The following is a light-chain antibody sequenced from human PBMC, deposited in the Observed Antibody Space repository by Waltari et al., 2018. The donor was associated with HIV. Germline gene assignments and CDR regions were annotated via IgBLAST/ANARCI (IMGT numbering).Light chain of an antibody. CDR3: VLYMGSGIWV. CDR1: SGSVSTRYY. V-gene: IGLV8-61*01. Sequence: QTVVTQEPSLSVSPGGTVTLTCGLSSGSVSTRYYPSWYQQTPGQAPRTLIYNTIIRSSRVSDRCSGSILGNKAALTITGTQADDECDYYCVLYMGSGIWVFGGGTKLTVL. CDR2: NTI. J-gene: IGLJ3*02.